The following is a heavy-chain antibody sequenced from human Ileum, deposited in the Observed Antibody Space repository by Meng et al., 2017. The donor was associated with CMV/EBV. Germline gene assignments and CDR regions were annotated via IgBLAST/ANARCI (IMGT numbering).Heavy chain of an antibody. V-gene: IGHV1-18*01. J-gene: IGHJ4*02. CDR1: GYTFTSYG. D-gene: IGHD2-21*02. CDR3: ARVRAYCGSDCHDY. CDR2: ISAYNGNT. Sequence: SGYTFTSYGITWVRQAPGQGLEWMGWISAYNGNTNYAQKLQGRVTMTTDTSTSKAYMELRSLTSDDTAVYYCARVRAYCGSDCHDYWGQGTLVTVSS.